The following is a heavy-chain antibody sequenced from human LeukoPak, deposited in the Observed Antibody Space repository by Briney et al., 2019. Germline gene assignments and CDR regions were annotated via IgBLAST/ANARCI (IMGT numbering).Heavy chain of an antibody. J-gene: IGHJ4*02. CDR1: GYTFTSYD. D-gene: IGHD6-13*01. V-gene: IGHV1-8*01. CDR2: MNPNSGNT. CDR3: ARDWIAAAGPFDY. Sequence: ASVKVSCKASGYTFTSYDINWVRQATGQGLEWMGWMNPNSGNTGYAQKFQGRVTMTRNTSISTAYMELSSLRSEDTAVYYCARDWIAAAGPFDYWGQGTLVTVSS.